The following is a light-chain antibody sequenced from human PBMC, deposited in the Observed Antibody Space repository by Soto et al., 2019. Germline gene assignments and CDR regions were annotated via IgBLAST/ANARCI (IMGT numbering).Light chain of an antibody. V-gene: IGLV2-14*01. CDR3: SSYSISRTLV. CDR1: SNDVGGYNY. J-gene: IGLJ2*01. Sequence: QSVLTQPASVSGSPGQSITISCTGTSNDVGGYNYVSWYQQHPGKVPKLMIYEVRNRPSGVSNRFSGSKSGNTASLTISGRQAEDEADYYCSSYSISRTLVFGGGTKVTVL. CDR2: EVR.